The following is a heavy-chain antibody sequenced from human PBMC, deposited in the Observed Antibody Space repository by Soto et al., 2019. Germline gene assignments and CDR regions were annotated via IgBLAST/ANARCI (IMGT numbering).Heavy chain of an antibody. J-gene: IGHJ4*02. V-gene: IGHV4-31*03. CDR3: ARGYSYGQY. D-gene: IGHD5-18*01. CDR2: IYNSGST. CDR1: GGSISSGGYY. Sequence: QVQLQESGPGLVKPSQTLSLTCTVSGGSISSGGYYWSWIRQHPGKGLEWIGHIYNSGSTYYNPSPKSRVPISVESYKNQFSLKLSSVTAADTAVYYCARGYSYGQYWGQGTLVTVSS.